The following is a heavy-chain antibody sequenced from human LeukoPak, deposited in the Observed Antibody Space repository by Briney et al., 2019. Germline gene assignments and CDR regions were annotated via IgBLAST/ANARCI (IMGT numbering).Heavy chain of an antibody. D-gene: IGHD6-13*01. CDR3: ARRYSSSPIDY. CDR2: IIPILGIA. V-gene: IGHV1-69*04. CDR1: GGTFSSYA. J-gene: IGHJ4*02. Sequence: SVKVSCKASGGTFSSYAISWVRQAPGQGLEWMGRIIPILGIANYAQKFQGRVTITADKSTSTAYMELSSLRSEDTAVYYCARRYSSSPIDYWGQGTLVTVSS.